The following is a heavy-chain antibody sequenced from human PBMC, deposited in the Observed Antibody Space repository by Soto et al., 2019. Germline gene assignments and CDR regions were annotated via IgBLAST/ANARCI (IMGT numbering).Heavy chain of an antibody. CDR1: GFAVSNNY. CDR3: AKDISPVVGYFQH. Sequence: EVQLAESGGGLIQPGGSLRLSCAASGFAVSNNYMSWVRQAPGKGLEWVSGISWNSGSIGYADSVKGRFTISRDNAKNSLYLQMNSLRAEDTALYYCAKDISPVVGYFQHWGQGTLVTVSS. V-gene: IGHV3-9*01. CDR2: ISWNSGSI. D-gene: IGHD2-2*01. J-gene: IGHJ1*01.